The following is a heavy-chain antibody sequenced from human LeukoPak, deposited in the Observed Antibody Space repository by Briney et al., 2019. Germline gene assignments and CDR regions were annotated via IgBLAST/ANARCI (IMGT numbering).Heavy chain of an antibody. V-gene: IGHV4-59*01. CDR1: GDSISNYY. CDR2: IHYSGNT. CDR3: ARVRRVAGSPDYYYGMDV. D-gene: IGHD6-19*01. J-gene: IGHJ6*04. Sequence: SETLSLTCTVSGDSISNYYWSWIRQPPGKGLEWIGYIHYSGNTNYNPSLKSRVTISVDTSKNQFSLKLSSVTAADTAVYYCARVRRVAGSPDYYYGMDVWGKGTTVTVSS.